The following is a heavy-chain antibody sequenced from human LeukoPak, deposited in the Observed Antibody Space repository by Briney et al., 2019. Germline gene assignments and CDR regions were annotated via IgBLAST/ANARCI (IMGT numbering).Heavy chain of an antibody. J-gene: IGHJ4*02. CDR1: GFTFSSYW. D-gene: IGHD2-21*01. V-gene: IGHV3-74*01. CDR2: INSDGSST. Sequence: GGSLRLSCAASGFTFSSYWMHWVRQAPGKGLGWVSRINSDGSSTTYADSVKGRFTISRDNAKNTLYLQMNSLRAEDTAVYYCVRDPNYSENFDYWGQGALVTV. CDR3: VRDPNYSENFDY.